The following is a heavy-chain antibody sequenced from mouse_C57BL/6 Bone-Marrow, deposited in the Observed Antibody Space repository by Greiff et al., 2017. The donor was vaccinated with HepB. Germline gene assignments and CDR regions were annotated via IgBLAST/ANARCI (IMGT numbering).Heavy chain of an antibody. CDR3: ARRGWGIFYAMDY. D-gene: IGHD1-1*02. Sequence: EVQVVESGPGLVKPSQSLSLTCSVTGYSITSGYYWNWIRQFPGNKLEWMGYISYDGSNNYNPSLKNRISITRDTSKNQFFLKLNSVTTEDTATYYCARRGWGIFYAMDYWGQGTSVTVSS. J-gene: IGHJ4*01. CDR2: ISYDGSN. V-gene: IGHV3-6*01. CDR1: GYSITSGYY.